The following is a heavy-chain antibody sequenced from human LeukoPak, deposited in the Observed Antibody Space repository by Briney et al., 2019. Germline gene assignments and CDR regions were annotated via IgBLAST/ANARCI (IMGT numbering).Heavy chain of an antibody. D-gene: IGHD6-13*01. CDR3: AKDLFGSSWYDAFDI. CDR1: GFTFNTYE. J-gene: IGHJ3*02. CDR2: ISGSGGST. Sequence: PGGSLRLSCAASGFTFNTYEMNWVRQAPGKGLEWVSAISGSGGSTYYADSVKGRFTISRDNSKNTLYLQMNSLRAEDTAVYYCAKDLFGSSWYDAFDIWGQGTMVTVSS. V-gene: IGHV3-23*01.